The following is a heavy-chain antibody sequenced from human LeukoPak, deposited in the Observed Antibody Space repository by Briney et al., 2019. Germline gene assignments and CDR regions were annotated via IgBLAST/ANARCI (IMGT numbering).Heavy chain of an antibody. J-gene: IGHJ6*02. CDR1: GGTFSSYA. Sequence: GASVKVSCKASGGTFSSYAISWVRQAPGQGLEWMGRIIPILGIANYAQKLQGRVTITADKSTSTAYMELSSLRSEDTAVYYCAREPYGYNLYYYYGMDVWGQGTTVTVSS. D-gene: IGHD5-18*01. CDR2: IIPILGIA. CDR3: AREPYGYNLYYYYGMDV. V-gene: IGHV1-69*04.